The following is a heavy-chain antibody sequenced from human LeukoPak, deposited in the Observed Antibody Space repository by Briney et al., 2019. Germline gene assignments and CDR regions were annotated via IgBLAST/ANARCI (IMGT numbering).Heavy chain of an antibody. CDR2: ISYDGSNK. V-gene: IGHV3-30-3*01. CDR1: GFTFNSYA. D-gene: IGHD4-17*01. CDR3: ARGGDYLDY. J-gene: IGHJ4*01. Sequence: GGSLRLSCAASGFTFNSYAMHWVRQAPGKGLEWVAVISYDGSNKYYADSVKGRFTISRDNSKNTLYLQMNSLRAEDTAVYYCARGGDYLDYWGHGTLVTVSS.